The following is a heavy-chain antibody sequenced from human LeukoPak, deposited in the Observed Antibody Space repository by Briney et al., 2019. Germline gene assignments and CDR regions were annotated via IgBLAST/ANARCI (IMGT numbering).Heavy chain of an antibody. CDR1: GFTFSSYG. CDR3: ARDCFLEWLFPVIKNGQNDAFDI. D-gene: IGHD3-3*01. V-gene: IGHV3-30*03. CDR2: ISNDGSKT. J-gene: IGHJ3*02. Sequence: GGSLRLSCAASGFTFSSYGMHWVRQAPGKGLEWVSVISNDGSKTYYADSVKGRFTISRDNSKNTLYLQMNSLRPEDTAVYYCARDCFLEWLFPVIKNGQNDAFDIWGQGTTVTVSS.